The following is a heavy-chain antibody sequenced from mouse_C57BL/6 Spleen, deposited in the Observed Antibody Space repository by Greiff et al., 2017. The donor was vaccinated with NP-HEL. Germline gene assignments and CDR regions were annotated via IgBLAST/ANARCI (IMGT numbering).Heavy chain of an antibody. CDR1: GYAFSSSW. J-gene: IGHJ4*01. Sequence: QVQLQQSGPELVKPGASVKISCKASGYAFSSSWMNWVKQRPGKGLEWIGRIYPGDGDTNYNGKFKGKATLTADKSSSTAYMQLSSLTSEDSAVYFCAREAGLYYAMDYWGQGTSVTVSS. CDR3: AREAGLYYAMDY. V-gene: IGHV1-82*01. CDR2: IYPGDGDT. D-gene: IGHD6-1*01.